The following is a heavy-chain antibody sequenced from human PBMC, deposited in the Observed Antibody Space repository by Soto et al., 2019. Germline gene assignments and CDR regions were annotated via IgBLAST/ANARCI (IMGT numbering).Heavy chain of an antibody. CDR2: ISSSSSYI. CDR1: GLTFSSYS. CDR3: ASEVYYYYGMDV. J-gene: IGHJ6*02. V-gene: IGHV3-21*01. Sequence: GGSLRLFCAASGLTFSSYSMNWVRQAPGKGLEWVSSISSSSSYIYYADSVKGRFTISRDNAKNSLYLQMNSLRAEDTAVYYCASEVYYYYGMDVWGQGTTVTVS.